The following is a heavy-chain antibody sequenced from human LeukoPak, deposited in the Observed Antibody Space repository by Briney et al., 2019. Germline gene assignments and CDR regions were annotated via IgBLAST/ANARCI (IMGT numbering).Heavy chain of an antibody. Sequence: GGSLRLSCAASGFTFSSYSMNWVRQAPGKGLEWVSSISSSSSYIYYADSVKGRFTISRDNAKNSLYLQMNSLRAEDTAVYYCARDMYYGSGSPTADYWGQGTLVTVSS. CDR3: ARDMYYGSGSPTADY. J-gene: IGHJ4*02. D-gene: IGHD3-10*01. CDR2: ISSSSSYI. CDR1: GFTFSSYS. V-gene: IGHV3-21*01.